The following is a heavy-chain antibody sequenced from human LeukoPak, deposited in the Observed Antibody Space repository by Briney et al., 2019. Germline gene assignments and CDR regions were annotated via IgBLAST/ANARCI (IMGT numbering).Heavy chain of an antibody. D-gene: IGHD6-19*01. CDR1: GGSIGNDY. J-gene: IGHJ4*02. CDR2: IYYTGGT. CDR3: AKYGNSGWVIDN. V-gene: IGHV4-59*08. Sequence: ASETLSLTCTVSGGSIGNDYWTWIRQPPGKGLEYIGYIYYTGGTNYNPSLKSRVTISVDTSKNQFSLKLSSVTAADTAVYFCAKYGNSGWVIDNWGQGTLVTVSS.